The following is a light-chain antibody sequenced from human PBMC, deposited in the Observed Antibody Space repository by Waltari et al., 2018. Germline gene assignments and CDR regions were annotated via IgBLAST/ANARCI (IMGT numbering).Light chain of an antibody. CDR2: GTF. V-gene: IGKV3-20*01. J-gene: IGKJ4*01. Sequence: EIVLTQSPGTLSLSPGEGATLPCRTSQTIRTNYLAWYQQKPGQAPTLLSYGTFRRATGSPDRFTGSGSGTDFSLTISSLEPEDFATYYCQQYDISPLTFGGGTKVEIK. CDR3: QQYDISPLT. CDR1: QTIRTNY.